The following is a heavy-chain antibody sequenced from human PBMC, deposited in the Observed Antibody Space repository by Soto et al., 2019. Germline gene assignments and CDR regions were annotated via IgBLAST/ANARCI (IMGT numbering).Heavy chain of an antibody. CDR1: GGSISSGGYY. CDR2: ISYSGST. J-gene: IGHJ4*01. Sequence: QVQLQESGPGLVQPSQTLSLTCTVSGGSISSGGYYWSWIRQHPGTGLEWIGHISYSGSTYYNTSITSRVTISVDTSRNQVSLIXXSXXXXXXXXXXXXXXXXHWGQGTLVTVSS. CDR3: XXXXXXH. V-gene: IGHV4-31*03.